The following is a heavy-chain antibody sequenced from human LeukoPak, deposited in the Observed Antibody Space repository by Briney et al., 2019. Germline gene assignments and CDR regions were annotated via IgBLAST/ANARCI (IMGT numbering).Heavy chain of an antibody. Sequence: GGSLRLSCAASGFTVSSNYMSWVRQAPGKGLEWVSVIYSGGSTYYADSVKGRFTISRDNSKNTLYLQMNSLRAEDTAVYYCARDFFLDSSGTPDYWGQGTLVTVSS. J-gene: IGHJ4*02. CDR1: GFTVSSNY. CDR3: ARDFFLDSSGTPDY. V-gene: IGHV3-66*01. D-gene: IGHD3-22*01. CDR2: IYSGGST.